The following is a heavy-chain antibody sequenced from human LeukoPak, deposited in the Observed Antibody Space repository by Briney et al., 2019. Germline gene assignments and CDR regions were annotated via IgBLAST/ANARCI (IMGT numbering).Heavy chain of an antibody. CDR3: ARSLRGLKCHPSPVWFDP. CDR2: INPNSGGT. Sequence: ASVKVSCTASGYTFTVYYMHWVRQAPGQGLEWMGRINPNSGGTNYAQKFQGRVTMTRDTSISTAYMELSRLRSDDTAVYYCARSLRGLKCHPSPVWFDPWGQGTLVTVSS. D-gene: IGHD4-17*01. J-gene: IGHJ5*02. CDR1: GYTFTVYY. V-gene: IGHV1-2*06.